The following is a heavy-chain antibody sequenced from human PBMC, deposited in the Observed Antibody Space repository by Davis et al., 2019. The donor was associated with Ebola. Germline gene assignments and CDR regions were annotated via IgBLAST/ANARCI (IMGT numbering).Heavy chain of an antibody. D-gene: IGHD1-20*01. Sequence: SETLSLTCAVYGGSFSGYYWSWNRQPPGKGLEWIGEINHSGSTNYNPSLKSRVTISVDTSKNQFSLKLTSVTAADTAVYYCARDGGRFLTGTNWLDPWGQGTLVTVSS. V-gene: IGHV4-34*01. CDR1: GGSFSGYY. CDR2: INHSGST. CDR3: ARDGGRFLTGTNWLDP. J-gene: IGHJ5*02.